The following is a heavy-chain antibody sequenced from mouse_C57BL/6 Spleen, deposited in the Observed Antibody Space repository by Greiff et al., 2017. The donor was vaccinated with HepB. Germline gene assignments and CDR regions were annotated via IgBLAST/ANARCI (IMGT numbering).Heavy chain of an antibody. Sequence: EVQLVESGPGLVKPSQSLSLTCSVTGYSITSGYYWNWIRQFPGNKLEWMGYISYDGSNNYNPSLKNRISITRDTSKNQFFLKLNSVTTEDTATYYCARVDWGYFDYWGQGTTLTVSS. J-gene: IGHJ2*01. V-gene: IGHV3-6*01. CDR1: GYSITSGYY. CDR2: ISYDGSN. CDR3: ARVDWGYFDY. D-gene: IGHD4-1*01.